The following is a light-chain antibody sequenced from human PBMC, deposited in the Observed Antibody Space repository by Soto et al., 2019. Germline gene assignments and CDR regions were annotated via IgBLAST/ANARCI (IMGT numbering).Light chain of an antibody. CDR3: QQYGVSPWT. CDR1: QSIATSY. Sequence: EIVLTQSPDTLSLSPGERATLSCRASQSIATSYLAWYQQRPGQAPRLLIYGASSRAAGIPDRFSGGVSGTDFTLIISRLEPEDFAVYYCQQYGVSPWTFGQGTKVEIQ. CDR2: GAS. V-gene: IGKV3-20*01. J-gene: IGKJ1*01.